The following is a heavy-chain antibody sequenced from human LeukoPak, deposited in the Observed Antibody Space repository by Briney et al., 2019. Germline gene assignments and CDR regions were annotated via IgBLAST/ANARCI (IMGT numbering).Heavy chain of an antibody. CDR2: ISYRGSI. J-gene: IGHJ4*02. CDR3: ARQLGSGLDY. V-gene: IGHV4-39*01. D-gene: IGHD6-19*01. CDR1: GGSINSDSYY. Sequence: SETLSLTCTVSGGSINSDSYYWGWIRQPPRKGLEWIATISYRGSIYYNPSLKSRITISVDTSKNQISLRLRSVTAADTAVFYCARQLGSGLDYRGQGTPVTVSS.